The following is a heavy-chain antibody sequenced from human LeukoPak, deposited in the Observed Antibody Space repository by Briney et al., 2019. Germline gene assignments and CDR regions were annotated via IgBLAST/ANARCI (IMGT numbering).Heavy chain of an antibody. Sequence: SETLSLTCSVSGDSISSYYWTWIRQPAGKGLEWIGHIYTSGNTAYNPSLKSRVTTSVDTSKIQFSLKLSSVTAADTAVYYCARVGCSASSCSWFDPWGQGTLVTVSS. V-gene: IGHV4-4*07. J-gene: IGHJ5*02. CDR3: ARVGCSASSCSWFDP. D-gene: IGHD2-2*01. CDR2: IYTSGNT. CDR1: GDSISSYY.